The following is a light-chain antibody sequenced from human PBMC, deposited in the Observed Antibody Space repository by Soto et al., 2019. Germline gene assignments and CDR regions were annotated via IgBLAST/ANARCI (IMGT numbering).Light chain of an antibody. CDR3: GTWDSSLSAYV. J-gene: IGLJ1*01. Sequence: QSVLTQPPSVSAAPGQKVTISCSGSGSNIGNNYVSWYQHLPGTAPKLLIYDNNKRPSGIPDRFSGSKSGTSATLGITGLLTGDEADYYCGTWDSSLSAYVFGTGTKLTVL. CDR1: GSNIGNNY. V-gene: IGLV1-51*01. CDR2: DNN.